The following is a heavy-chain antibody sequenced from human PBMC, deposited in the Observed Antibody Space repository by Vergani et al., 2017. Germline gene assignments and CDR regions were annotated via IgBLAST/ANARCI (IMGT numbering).Heavy chain of an antibody. Sequence: QVQLQESGPGLVKPSETLSLTCTVSGGSISSYYWSWIRQPPGKGLEWIGYIYYSGSTNYNPSLKSRVTISVDTSKNQFSLKLSSVTAADTAVYYCARVGYSSGIYYYYYMDVWGKGTTVTVSS. V-gene: IGHV4-59*01. D-gene: IGHD6-19*01. CDR1: GGSISSYY. CDR2: IYYSGST. J-gene: IGHJ6*03. CDR3: ARVGYSSGIYYYYYMDV.